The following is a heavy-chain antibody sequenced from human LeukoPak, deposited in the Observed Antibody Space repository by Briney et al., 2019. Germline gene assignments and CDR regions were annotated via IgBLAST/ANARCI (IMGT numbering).Heavy chain of an antibody. D-gene: IGHD3-10*01. J-gene: IGHJ6*03. CDR2: INHSGST. Sequence: KASETLSLTCAVYGGSFSGYYWSWIRQPPGKGLEWIGEINHSGSTNYNPSLKSRVTISVDTSKNQFSLKLSSVTAADTAVYYCARGRHGSGSYYNYYYYYYMDVWGKGTTVTVSS. CDR1: GGSFSGYY. CDR3: ARGRHGSGSYYNYYYYYYMDV. V-gene: IGHV4-34*01.